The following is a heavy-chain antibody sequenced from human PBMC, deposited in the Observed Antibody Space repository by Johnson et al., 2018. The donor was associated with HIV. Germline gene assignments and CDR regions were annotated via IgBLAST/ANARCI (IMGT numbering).Heavy chain of an antibody. CDR3: AKGNVYSVRGNYVEYDAFDI. J-gene: IGHJ3*02. V-gene: IGHV3-30-3*01. D-gene: IGHD5/OR15-5a*01. Sequence: QMQLVESGGGVVQPGRSLRLSCAASGFTFSSYAMHWVRQAPGKGLEWVAVISYDGSNKYYADSVKGRFTISRDNSKNTVYLQMTSLRAVDTAVYYCAKGNVYSVRGNYVEYDAFDIWGQGTMVTVSS. CDR2: ISYDGSNK. CDR1: GFTFSSYA.